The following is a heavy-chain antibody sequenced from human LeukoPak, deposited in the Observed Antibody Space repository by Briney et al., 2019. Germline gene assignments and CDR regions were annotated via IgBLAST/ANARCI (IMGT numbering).Heavy chain of an antibody. CDR2: ISSSSSYI. V-gene: IGHV3-21*01. J-gene: IGHJ4*02. Sequence: GGSLRLSCAASGFTFSSYSMNWVRQAPGKGLEWVSSISSSSSYIYYADSVKGRFTIPRDNAKNSLYLQMNSLRAEDTAVYYCASPASSGYYFDYWGQGTLVTVSS. D-gene: IGHD3-22*01. CDR3: ASPASSGYYFDY. CDR1: GFTFSSYS.